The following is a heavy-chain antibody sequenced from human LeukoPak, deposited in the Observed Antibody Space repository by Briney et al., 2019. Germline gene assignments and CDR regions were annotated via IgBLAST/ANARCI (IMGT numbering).Heavy chain of an antibody. J-gene: IGHJ4*02. CDR2: IRYDGSKT. Sequence: GGSLRLSCAASGFTFSNNGMHWVRQAPGKGLEWVAYIRYDGSKTDYAGSVKGRFTISRDNSKNTLYLQMNGLRAEDTAVYYCAKCPYGYIDYWGQGTLVTVSS. D-gene: IGHD3-10*01. CDR1: GFTFSNNG. CDR3: AKCPYGYIDY. V-gene: IGHV3-30*02.